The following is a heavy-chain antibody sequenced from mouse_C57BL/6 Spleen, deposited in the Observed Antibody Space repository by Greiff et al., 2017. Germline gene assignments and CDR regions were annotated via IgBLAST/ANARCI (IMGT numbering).Heavy chain of an antibody. J-gene: IGHJ2*01. CDR2: IDPSDSYT. CDR1: GYTFTSYW. Sequence: QVQLQQPGAELVKPGASVKLSCKASGYTFTSYWMQWVKQRPGQGLEWIGEIDPSDSYTNYNQKFKGKATLTVDTSSSTAYMQLSSLTSGDSAVYYCARGAVYYFDYWGQGTTLTVSS. D-gene: IGHD3-3*01. CDR3: ARGAVYYFDY. V-gene: IGHV1-50*01.